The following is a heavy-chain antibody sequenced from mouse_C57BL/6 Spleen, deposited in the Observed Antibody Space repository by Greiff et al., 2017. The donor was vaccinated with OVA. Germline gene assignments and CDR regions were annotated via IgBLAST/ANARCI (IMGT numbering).Heavy chain of an antibody. V-gene: IGHV1-52*01. Sequence: QVQLQQPGAELVRPGSSVKLSCKASGYTFPSYWMHWVKQRPIQGLEWIGNIDPSDSETHYNQKFKDKATLTVDKSSSTAYMQLSSLTSEDSAVYYCASQVEYDYAWFAYWGQGTLVTVSA. CDR2: IDPSDSET. J-gene: IGHJ3*01. D-gene: IGHD2-4*01. CDR1: GYTFPSYW. CDR3: ASQVEYDYAWFAY.